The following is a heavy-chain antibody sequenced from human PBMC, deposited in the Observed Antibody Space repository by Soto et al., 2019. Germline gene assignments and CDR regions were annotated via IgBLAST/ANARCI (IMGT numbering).Heavy chain of an antibody. Sequence: QVQLQESGPGLVKPSQTLSLTCTVSGGSISSGGYYWSWIRQHPGKGLEWIGYVYYSGSTYYNPSLKSRVTISVDTSKNQFSLKLSSVTAADTAVYYCARNSIAAAGPYYFDYWGQGTLVTVSS. CDR3: ARNSIAAAGPYYFDY. D-gene: IGHD6-13*01. CDR2: VYYSGST. J-gene: IGHJ4*02. V-gene: IGHV4-31*03. CDR1: GGSISSGGYY.